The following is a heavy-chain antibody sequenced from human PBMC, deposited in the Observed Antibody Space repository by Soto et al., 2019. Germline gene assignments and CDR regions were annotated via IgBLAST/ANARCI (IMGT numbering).Heavy chain of an antibody. D-gene: IGHD3-10*01. J-gene: IGHJ5*02. CDR2: IDPKSGDT. V-gene: IGHV1-2*02. Sequence: ASVKGSCKASEYSFTGHYLHWVRQAPGQGLEWMGWIDPKSGDTKYAPKFRDRVNMTSDTSIDTAYMDLSDLTYDDTAVYYCARYYGQRGSDYFDPWGQGTQVAVSA. CDR1: EYSFTGHY. CDR3: ARYYGQRGSDYFDP.